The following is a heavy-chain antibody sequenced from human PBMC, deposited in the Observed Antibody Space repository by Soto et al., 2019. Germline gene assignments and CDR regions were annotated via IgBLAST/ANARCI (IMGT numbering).Heavy chain of an antibody. CDR3: ARGGCEGGYCLEAPRGFDI. CDR2: IRTDGSIT. Sequence: PGGSLRLSCVASGFTFSIYWMHWVRQAQGEGLVWVSRIRTDGSITDYADSVKGRFTIARDNAKSTLYLQMNSLRAEDTAVYYCARGGCEGGYCLEAPRGFDIWGQGTTVTVSS. D-gene: IGHD2-21*02. J-gene: IGHJ3*02. CDR1: GFTFSIYW. V-gene: IGHV3-74*01.